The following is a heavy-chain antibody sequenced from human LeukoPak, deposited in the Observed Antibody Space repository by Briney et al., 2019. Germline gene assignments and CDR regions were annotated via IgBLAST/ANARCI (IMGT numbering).Heavy chain of an antibody. Sequence: ASVKVSCKASGYTFTSYDINWVRQATGQGLEWMGWMNPNSGNAGYAQKFQGRVTMTRNTSISTAYMELSSLRSDDTAVYYCARVQYYYDSSGHYYFDYWGQGTLVTVSS. D-gene: IGHD3-22*01. CDR3: ARVQYYYDSSGHYYFDY. J-gene: IGHJ4*02. CDR1: GYTFTSYD. V-gene: IGHV1-8*01. CDR2: MNPNSGNA.